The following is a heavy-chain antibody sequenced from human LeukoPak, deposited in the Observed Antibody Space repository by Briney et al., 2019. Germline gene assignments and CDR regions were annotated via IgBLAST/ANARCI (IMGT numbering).Heavy chain of an antibody. CDR2: IIPIFGTA. J-gene: IGHJ6*04. Sequence: GASVKVSCKASGGTCSSYAISWVRQAPGQGLEWMGGIIPIFGTANYAQKFQGRVTITADESTSTAYMELSSLRSEDTAVYYCARDGYSYGFRPMDVWGKGTTVTVSS. D-gene: IGHD5-18*01. CDR1: GGTCSSYA. V-gene: IGHV1-69*13. CDR3: ARDGYSYGFRPMDV.